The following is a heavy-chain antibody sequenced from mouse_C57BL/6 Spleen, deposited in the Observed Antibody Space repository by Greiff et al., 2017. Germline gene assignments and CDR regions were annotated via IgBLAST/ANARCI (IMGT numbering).Heavy chain of an antibody. J-gene: IGHJ2*01. V-gene: IGHV1-55*01. D-gene: IGHD1-1*01. Sequence: QVQLQQPGAELVKPGASVKMSCKASGYTFTSYWITWVKQRPGQGLEWIGDIYPGSGSTNYNEKFKGKATLTVDTSSSTAYMQLSSLTSEDSAVYFCAREYCDSSGYYCDYWGQGTPLPVSS. CDR1: GYTFTSYW. CDR3: AREYCDSSGYYCDY. CDR2: IYPGSGST.